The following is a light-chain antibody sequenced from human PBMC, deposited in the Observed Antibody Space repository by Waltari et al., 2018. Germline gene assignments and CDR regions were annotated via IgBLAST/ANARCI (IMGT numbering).Light chain of an antibody. Sequence: DIQMTQSPSSLSASVGERVTITCRASQSIIKYLNWYHQKPGKAPKLLIYAVSSLHSGVPSRFSGSGSGTDFTLTISSLQPEDFSTYYCQQSDISPITFGQGTRLEIK. J-gene: IGKJ5*01. CDR1: QSIIKY. CDR3: QQSDISPIT. CDR2: AVS. V-gene: IGKV1-39*01.